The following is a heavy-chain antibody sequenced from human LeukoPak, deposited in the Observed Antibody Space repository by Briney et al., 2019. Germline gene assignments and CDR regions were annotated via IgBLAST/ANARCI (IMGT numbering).Heavy chain of an antibody. J-gene: IGHJ4*02. D-gene: IGHD3-10*01. Sequence: GGSLRLSCAASGFTFSSYEMNWVRQAPGKGLEWVSYISSSGSTIYYADSVKGRFTISRDNAKNSLYLQMNSLRAEDTAVYYCARFDGSGSSFDYWGQGTLVTVSS. V-gene: IGHV3-48*03. CDR2: ISSSGSTI. CDR1: GFTFSSYE. CDR3: ARFDGSGSSFDY.